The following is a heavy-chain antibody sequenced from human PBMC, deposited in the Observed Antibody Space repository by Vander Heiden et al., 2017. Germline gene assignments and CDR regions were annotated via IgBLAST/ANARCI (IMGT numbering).Heavy chain of an antibody. Sequence: QLQLQESGPGLVKPSETLSLTCTVSGGSLSSSSYYWGWIRQPPGKGLEWIGSIYYSGSTYYNPSLKSRVTISVDTSKNQFSLKLSSVTAADTAVYYCARRRGYSIDFDYWGQGTLVTVSS. V-gene: IGHV4-39*01. CDR3: ARRRGYSIDFDY. CDR1: GGSLSSSSYY. D-gene: IGHD3-22*01. J-gene: IGHJ4*02. CDR2: IYYSGST.